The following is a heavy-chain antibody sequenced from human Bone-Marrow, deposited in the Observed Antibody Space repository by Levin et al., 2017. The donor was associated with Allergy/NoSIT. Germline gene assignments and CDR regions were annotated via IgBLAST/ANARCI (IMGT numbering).Heavy chain of an antibody. V-gene: IGHV5-51*01. CDR1: GYNFVSYW. CDR2: FYPGDSET. Sequence: PGGSLRLSCQGSGYNFVSYWIGWVRQMPGKGLEWMGIFYPGDSETRYSPSFQGQVTFSADKSTDTAYLQWRSLKASDTATYYCARLCRGGKCTGPFYSNDMDVWGQGTTVIVSS. J-gene: IGHJ6*02. D-gene: IGHD2-15*01. CDR3: ARLCRGGKCTGPFYSNDMDV.